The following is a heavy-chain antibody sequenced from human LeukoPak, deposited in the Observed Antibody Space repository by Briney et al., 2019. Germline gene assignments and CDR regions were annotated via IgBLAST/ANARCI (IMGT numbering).Heavy chain of an antibody. V-gene: IGHV1-46*01. Sequence: ASVKVSCKASGYTFTSYYMHWVRQAPGQGLEWMGIINPSGGSTSYAQKFQGRVTMTRDMSTSTVYMELSSLRSEDTAVYYCAKDWGLSCSGGSCYYGNAFDIWGQGTMVTVSS. CDR1: GYTFTSYY. J-gene: IGHJ3*02. CDR2: INPSGGST. D-gene: IGHD2-15*01. CDR3: AKDWGLSCSGGSCYYGNAFDI.